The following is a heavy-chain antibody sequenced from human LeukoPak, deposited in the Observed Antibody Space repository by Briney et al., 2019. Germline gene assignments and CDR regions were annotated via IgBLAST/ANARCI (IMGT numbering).Heavy chain of an antibody. CDR2: IYSDGST. J-gene: IGHJ4*02. CDR1: GFTVSSNY. CDR3: ARSAIAASGTTYYFDY. V-gene: IGHV3-53*01. D-gene: IGHD6-13*01. Sequence: GGSLRLPCAASGFTVSSNYMTWVRQAPGKGLEWVSFIYSDGSTYYADSVKGRFTISRDNSKNTLYLQMNSLRAEDTAVYFCARSAIAASGTTYYFDYWGQGTLVTVSS.